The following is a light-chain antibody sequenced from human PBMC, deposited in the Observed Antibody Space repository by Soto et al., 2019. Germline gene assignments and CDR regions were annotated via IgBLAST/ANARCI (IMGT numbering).Light chain of an antibody. CDR3: QQHESYPWT. CDR1: QSISIW. Sequence: DIQMTQSPSTLSASVGDRVTITCRASQSISIWLSWYQQKPEKAPKLLIYDASSLESGVPSRFSGSGSGTEFTLTISSLQHDDFATYYCQQHESYPWTFGQGTKVDIK. CDR2: DAS. V-gene: IGKV1-5*01. J-gene: IGKJ1*01.